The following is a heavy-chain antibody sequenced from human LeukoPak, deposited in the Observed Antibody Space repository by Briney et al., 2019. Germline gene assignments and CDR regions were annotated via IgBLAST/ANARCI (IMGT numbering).Heavy chain of an antibody. J-gene: IGHJ6*02. D-gene: IGHD2-2*01. CDR2: LSAYNGNT. V-gene: IGHV1-18*01. CDR1: GYTFTSYG. CDR3: ARPSSTSSARNYYYYGMDV. Sequence: ASVKVSCKASGYTFTSYGISWVRQAPGQGLEWMGWLSAYNGNTNYAQKLQGRVTMTTDTSTSTAYMELRSLRSDDTAVYYCARPSSTSSARNYYYYGMDVWGQGTTVTVSS.